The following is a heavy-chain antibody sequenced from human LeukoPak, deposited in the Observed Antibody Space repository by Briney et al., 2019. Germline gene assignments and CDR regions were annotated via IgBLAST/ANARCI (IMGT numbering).Heavy chain of an antibody. CDR2: IYSGGST. Sequence: PGGSLRLSCAASGFTVSSNYMSWVRQAPGKGLEWVSVIYSGGSTYYADSVKGRFTISRDNFKNTLYLQMNSLRADDTAVYYCARGSSGMAFDIWGQGTMVTVSS. CDR1: GFTVSSNY. V-gene: IGHV3-66*02. CDR3: ARGSSGMAFDI. D-gene: IGHD1-14*01. J-gene: IGHJ3*02.